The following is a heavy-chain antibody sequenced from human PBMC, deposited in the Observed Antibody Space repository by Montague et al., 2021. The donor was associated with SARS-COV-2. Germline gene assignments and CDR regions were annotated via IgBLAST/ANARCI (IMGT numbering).Heavy chain of an antibody. J-gene: IGHJ3*02. CDR1: GFTFSNYG. CDR3: TRDYRSIVGDGLDI. CDR2: ISTSAYTT. V-gene: IGHV3-48*03. D-gene: IGHD3-16*02. Sequence: SLRLSCAASGFTFSNYGMNWVRQAPGKGPEWISYISTSAYTTSYAGSVKGRFTISRDNGKNSLYLQMNSLRVEDMAVYYCTRDYRSIVGDGLDIWGQGTKVTVSS.